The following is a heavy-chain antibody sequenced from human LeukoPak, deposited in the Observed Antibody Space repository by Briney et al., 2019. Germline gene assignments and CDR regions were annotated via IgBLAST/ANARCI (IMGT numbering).Heavy chain of an antibody. CDR2: LSGSAYSA. CDR1: GFTFNNYA. V-gene: IGHV3-23*01. D-gene: IGHD1-1*01. CDR3: ARGGDYWNSFDY. J-gene: IGHJ4*02. Sequence: GGSLRLSCAASGFTFNNYAMSWVRQAPGKGLEWVSTLSGSAYSANYPLSVKGRFTISRDNSKNTLYLQINSLRAEDTATYYCARGGDYWNSFDYWGQGTQVTVSS.